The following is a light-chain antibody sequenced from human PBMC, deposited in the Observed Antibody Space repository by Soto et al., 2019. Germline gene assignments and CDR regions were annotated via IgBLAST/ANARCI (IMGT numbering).Light chain of an antibody. J-gene: IGLJ1*01. CDR3: CSCEGSYTCV. CDR2: DVS. Sequence: QSALTQPRSVSGSPGQSVTISCTGTSSDVGRYDYVSWYQQHPGKAPKLIIYDVSERPSGVPDRFSGSKFGNTASLTISALQHEHEPDSSFCSCEGSYTCVFGTGPKVTV. V-gene: IGLV2-11*01. CDR1: SSDVGRYDY.